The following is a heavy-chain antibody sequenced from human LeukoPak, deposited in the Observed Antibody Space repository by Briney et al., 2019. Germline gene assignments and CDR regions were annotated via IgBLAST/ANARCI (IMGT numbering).Heavy chain of an antibody. D-gene: IGHD3-10*01. V-gene: IGHV1-18*01. CDR2: ISTVSGKT. Sequence: GASVKVSCKASGYIFTNYDISWVRQAPGQGLQWMGWISTVSGKTRYPQKFQGRVTVTTDTSTRISEMELRNLTSDDTGIYYCARRGYGSRRAADYWGQGTLVIVSS. CDR1: GYIFTNYD. CDR3: ARRGYGSRRAADY. J-gene: IGHJ4*02.